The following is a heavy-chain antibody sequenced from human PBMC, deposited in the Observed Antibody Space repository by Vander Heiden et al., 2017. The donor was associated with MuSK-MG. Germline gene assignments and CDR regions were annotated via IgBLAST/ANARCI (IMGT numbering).Heavy chain of an antibody. J-gene: IGHJ4*02. CDR1: GFTFSSYS. V-gene: IGHV3-21*01. Sequence: EVQLVESGGGLVKPGGYLRLSCAASGFTFSSYSMNWVRQAPGKGLEWVSSISSSSSYIYYADSVKGRFTISRDNAKNSLYLQMNSLRAEDTAVYYCARDPYYGSGSYYIDFDYWGQGTLVTVSS. CDR2: ISSSSSYI. D-gene: IGHD3-10*01. CDR3: ARDPYYGSGSYYIDFDY.